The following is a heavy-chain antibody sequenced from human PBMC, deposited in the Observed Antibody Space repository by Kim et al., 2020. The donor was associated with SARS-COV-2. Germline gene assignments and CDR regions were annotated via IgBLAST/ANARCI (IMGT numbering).Heavy chain of an antibody. V-gene: IGHV1-18*01. CDR3: ARDSNINDAFDI. J-gene: IGHJ3*02. Sequence: NYEQKLQGRVTMTTDTSTSTAYMELRSLRSDDTAVYYCARDSNINDAFDIWGQGTMVTVSS.